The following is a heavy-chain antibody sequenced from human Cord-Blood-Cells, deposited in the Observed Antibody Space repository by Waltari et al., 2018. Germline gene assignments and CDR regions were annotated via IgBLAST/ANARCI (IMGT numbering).Heavy chain of an antibody. CDR2: IKQDGSEK. J-gene: IGHJ4*02. CDR3: ARELTGGGSGY. Sequence: EVQLVESGGGLVQPGGSLRLSCAASGFTFSSYWMSWVRQAPGKGLGWLANIKQDGSEKYYVDSVKGRFTISRDNAKNSLYLQMNSLRAEDTAVYYCARELTGGGSGYWGQGTLVTVSS. V-gene: IGHV3-7*01. D-gene: IGHD7-27*01. CDR1: GFTFSSYW.